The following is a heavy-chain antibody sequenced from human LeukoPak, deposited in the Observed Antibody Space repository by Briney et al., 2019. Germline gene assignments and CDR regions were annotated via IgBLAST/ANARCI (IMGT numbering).Heavy chain of an antibody. D-gene: IGHD3-22*01. Sequence: TPGGSLRLSCAASEFTFSDYYMSWIRQAPGKGLEWVSYISSSGSTIYYADSVKGRFTISRDNAKNSLYLQMNSLRAEDTAVYYCARDIDSSGYSDAFDIWGQGTMVTVSS. CDR1: EFTFSDYY. CDR2: ISSSGSTI. V-gene: IGHV3-11*01. CDR3: ARDIDSSGYSDAFDI. J-gene: IGHJ3*02.